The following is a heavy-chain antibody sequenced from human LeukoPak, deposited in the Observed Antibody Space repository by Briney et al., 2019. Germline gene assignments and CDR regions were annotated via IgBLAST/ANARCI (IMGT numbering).Heavy chain of an antibody. CDR2: INPNSGGT. Sequence: GASVKVSCKASGGTFSSYAISWVRQAPGQGLEWMGWINPNSGGTNYAQKFQGRVTMTRDTSISTAYMELSRLRSDDTAVYYCARVDFGSVDTAMDGGGTWFDPWGQGTLVTVSS. D-gene: IGHD5-18*01. J-gene: IGHJ5*02. CDR1: GGTFSSYA. V-gene: IGHV1-2*02. CDR3: ARVDFGSVDTAMDGGGTWFDP.